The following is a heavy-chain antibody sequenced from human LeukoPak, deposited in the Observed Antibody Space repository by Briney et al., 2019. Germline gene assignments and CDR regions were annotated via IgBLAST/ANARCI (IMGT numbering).Heavy chain of an antibody. CDR3: ARDLLRRVAVAGTHGWFDP. Sequence: GGSLRLSCAASGFTFSSYAMHWVRQAPGKGLEWVAVISYDGSNKYYADSVKGRFTISRDNSKNTLYLQMNSLRAEDTAVYYCARDLLRRVAVAGTHGWFDPWGQGTLVTVSS. CDR2: ISYDGSNK. J-gene: IGHJ5*02. D-gene: IGHD6-19*01. V-gene: IGHV3-30-3*01. CDR1: GFTFSSYA.